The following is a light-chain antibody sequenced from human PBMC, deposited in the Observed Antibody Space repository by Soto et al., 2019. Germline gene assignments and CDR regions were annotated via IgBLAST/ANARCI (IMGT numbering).Light chain of an antibody. CDR1: SSDVGAYNH. CDR3: ISYTGSSTSYV. Sequence: QSVLTQPASVSGSPGQSITISCTGTSSDVGAYNHVAWYQQHPGKAPKFMIYEVSNRLSGVSNRFSGSKSGNTASLTISGLQAEDEADYYCISYTGSSTSYVFGTGTKLTVL. CDR2: EVS. V-gene: IGLV2-14*01. J-gene: IGLJ1*01.